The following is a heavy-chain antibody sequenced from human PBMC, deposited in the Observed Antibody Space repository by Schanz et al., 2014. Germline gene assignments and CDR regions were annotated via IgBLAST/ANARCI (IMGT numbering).Heavy chain of an antibody. D-gene: IGHD6-13*01. V-gene: IGHV3-30*02. CDR2: IRYDGRNK. Sequence: QAQLVESGGGVVQPGRSLRLSCVASGFTFISYDIHWVRQAPGKGLEWVAVIRYDGRNKNFVESVKGRFTISRDNSNNTVNLQMNSLRAEDTAVYYCAKEKEEVAADGSFFDYWGQGTLVTVSS. CDR3: AKEKEEVAADGSFFDY. CDR1: GFTFISYD. J-gene: IGHJ4*02.